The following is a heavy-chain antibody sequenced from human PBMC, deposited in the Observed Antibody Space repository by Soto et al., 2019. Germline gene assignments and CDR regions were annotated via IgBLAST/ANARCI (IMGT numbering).Heavy chain of an antibody. CDR2: IYYSGST. Sequence: SATLSLTCTVSGGSISSYYWSWIRQPPGKGLEWIGYIYYSGSTNYNPSIKSRDTISEDTSKNQFSLKQNTVTAADMALYYCARAGTTMVRGVISGWFDPWGQGTLVTVS. CDR1: GGSISSYY. D-gene: IGHD3-10*01. CDR3: ARAGTTMVRGVISGWFDP. J-gene: IGHJ5*02. V-gene: IGHV4-59*01.